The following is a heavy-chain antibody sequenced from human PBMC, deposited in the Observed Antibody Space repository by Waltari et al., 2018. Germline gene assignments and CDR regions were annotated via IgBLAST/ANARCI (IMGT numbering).Heavy chain of an antibody. CDR2: IYYSGST. CDR1: GGSISSYY. D-gene: IGHD4-17*01. CDR3: ARAVTPAPYYYMDV. V-gene: IGHV4-59*01. J-gene: IGHJ6*03. Sequence: QVQLQESGPGLVKPSETLSLTCTVSGGSISSYYWSWIRQPPGKGLEWIGYIYYSGSTNYNPSLKSRVTISVDTSKNQFSLKLSSVTAADTAVYYCARAVTPAPYYYMDVWGKGTTVTVSS.